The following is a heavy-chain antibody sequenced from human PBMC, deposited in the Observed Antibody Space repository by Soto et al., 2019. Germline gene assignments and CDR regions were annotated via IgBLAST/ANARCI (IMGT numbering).Heavy chain of an antibody. CDR2: ISYDGSNK. J-gene: IGHJ6*02. D-gene: IGHD6-19*01. CDR1: GFTFSSYG. Sequence: PXVSLRLSCAASGFTFSSYGMHWVRQAPGKGLEWVAVISYDGSNKYYADSVKGRFTISRDNSKNTLYLQMNSLRAEDTAVYYCAKDSHLGIAVAGTNYYYGMDVWGQGTTVTVSS. CDR3: AKDSHLGIAVAGTNYYYGMDV. V-gene: IGHV3-30*18.